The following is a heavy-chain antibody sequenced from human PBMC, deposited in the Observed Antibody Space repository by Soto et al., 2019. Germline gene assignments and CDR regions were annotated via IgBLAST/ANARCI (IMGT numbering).Heavy chain of an antibody. CDR3: AKGAATGSFDY. CDR1: GFTFSSYA. J-gene: IGHJ4*02. Sequence: EVQLLESGGGLVQPGGSLRLSCAASGFTFSSYAMNWVRQAPGKGLEWVSAISGSGGSTYYADSVKGRFTISRDNFKNTLYLQMNGLRAEATAIYYCAKGAATGSFDYGGQGTLVTVSS. V-gene: IGHV3-23*01. D-gene: IGHD6-25*01. CDR2: ISGSGGST.